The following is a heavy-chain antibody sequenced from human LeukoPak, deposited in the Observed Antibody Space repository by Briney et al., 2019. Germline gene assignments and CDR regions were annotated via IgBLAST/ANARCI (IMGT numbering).Heavy chain of an antibody. D-gene: IGHD2-2*01. J-gene: IGHJ5*02. CDR3: ARLPAAINGYFDP. V-gene: IGHV3-23*01. CDR2: ISGGGAGT. Sequence: PGGSLRLSCAASRFTFSSDAMSWVRQAPGKGLEWVSAISGGGAGTYYADSVKGRFTISRDNSKNTLYLQMYSLRAEDTAVYYCARLPAAINGYFDPWGQGTLVTVSS. CDR1: RFTFSSDA.